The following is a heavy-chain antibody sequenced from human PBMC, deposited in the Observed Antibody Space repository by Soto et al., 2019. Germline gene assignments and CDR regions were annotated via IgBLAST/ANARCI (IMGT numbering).Heavy chain of an antibody. CDR3: TTGAEGIKDRELLERYYYYYYGMDV. D-gene: IGHD1-26*01. J-gene: IGHJ6*02. V-gene: IGHV3-15*07. CDR1: GFTFSNAW. Sequence: GGSLRLSCAASGFTFSNAWMNWVRQAPGKGLEWVGRIKSKTDGGTTDYAAPVKGRFTISRDDSKNTLYLQMNSLKTEDTAVYYCTTGAEGIKDRELLERYYYYYYGMDVWGQGTTVTVSS. CDR2: IKSKTDGGTT.